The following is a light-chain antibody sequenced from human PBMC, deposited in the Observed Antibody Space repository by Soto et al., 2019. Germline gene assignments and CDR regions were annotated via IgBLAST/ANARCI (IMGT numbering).Light chain of an antibody. Sequence: QSALTQPPSASGSPGQSVTISCTGTSSDIGTYDYVSWYQQHPGSAPKLLIYEVNKRPSGVPDRFSGSKSGNTASLTVSGLQTEDEAAYYCSSYAGTNNFGIIFGGGTKLTVL. CDR3: SSYAGTNNFGII. CDR1: SSDIGTYDY. CDR2: EVN. J-gene: IGLJ2*01. V-gene: IGLV2-8*01.